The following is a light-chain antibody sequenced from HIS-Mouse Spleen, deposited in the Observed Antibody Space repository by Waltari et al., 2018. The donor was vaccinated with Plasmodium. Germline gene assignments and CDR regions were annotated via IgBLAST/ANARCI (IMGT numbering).Light chain of an antibody. J-gene: IGKJ2*01. V-gene: IGKV3-11*01. Sequence: IVLTQSPATLSLSPGERATISCRASQSVSSYLAWYQQKPGQAPRLLIYDASNRATGIPARFSGSGSGTDFTLTISSLEPEDFAVYYCQQRSNWSYTFGQGTKLEIK. CDR2: DAS. CDR3: QQRSNWSYT. CDR1: QSVSSY.